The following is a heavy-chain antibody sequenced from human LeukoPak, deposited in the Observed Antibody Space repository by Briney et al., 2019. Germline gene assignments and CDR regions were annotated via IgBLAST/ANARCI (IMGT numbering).Heavy chain of an antibody. CDR1: GFTFDDYG. Sequence: PGGSLRLSCAASGFTFDDYGMSWVRQAPGKGLEWVSGINWNGGSTGYADSVKGRFTISRDNAKNSLYLQMNSLRAEDTALYHCARGSRDGYNYWFDPWGQGTLVTVSS. D-gene: IGHD5-24*01. CDR2: INWNGGST. J-gene: IGHJ5*02. CDR3: ARGSRDGYNYWFDP. V-gene: IGHV3-20*01.